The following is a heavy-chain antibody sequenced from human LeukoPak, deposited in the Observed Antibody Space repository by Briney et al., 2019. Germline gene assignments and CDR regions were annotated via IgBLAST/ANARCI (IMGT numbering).Heavy chain of an antibody. D-gene: IGHD6-19*01. Sequence: SETLSLTCTVSGGSISSSSYYWGWIRQPPGKGLEWIGSIYYSGSTYYNPSLKSRVTISVDTSKNQFSLKLSSVTAADTAVYYCASPRIAVAGRGDDYWGQGTLVTVSS. CDR1: GGSISSSSYY. CDR2: IYYSGST. V-gene: IGHV4-39*07. CDR3: ASPRIAVAGRGDDY. J-gene: IGHJ4*02.